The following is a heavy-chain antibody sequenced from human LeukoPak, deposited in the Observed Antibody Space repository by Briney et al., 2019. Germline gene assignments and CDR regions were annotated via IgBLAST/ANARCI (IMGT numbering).Heavy chain of an antibody. J-gene: IGHJ4*02. CDR3: ARIPSSWSYFDY. Sequence: GGSLRLSCAASGFTFSSYGMHWARQAPGEGLEWVSTISGSGGDTYYADSVKGRFTISRENSKNTLYLQMNSLGAEDTAVYYCARIPSSWSYFDYWGQGTLVTVAS. CDR1: GFTFSSYG. CDR2: ISGSGGDT. D-gene: IGHD6-13*01. V-gene: IGHV3-23*01.